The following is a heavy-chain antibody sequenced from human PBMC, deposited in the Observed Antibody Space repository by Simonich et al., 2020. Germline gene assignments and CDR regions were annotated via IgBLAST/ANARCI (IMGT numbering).Heavy chain of an antibody. Sequence: QVQLVQSGAEVKKPGASVKVSCKASGYTFTGYYMHWVRQAPGKGLESSGEINPNSGGTNDAQKFQGRVTMTRDTSISTAYRELSRLRSDDTAVYYCARGALTGDYYYMDVWGKGTTVTVSS. CDR2: INPNSGGT. CDR3: ARGALTGDYYYMDV. V-gene: IGHV1-2*02. D-gene: IGHD7-27*01. CDR1: GYTFTGYY. J-gene: IGHJ6*03.